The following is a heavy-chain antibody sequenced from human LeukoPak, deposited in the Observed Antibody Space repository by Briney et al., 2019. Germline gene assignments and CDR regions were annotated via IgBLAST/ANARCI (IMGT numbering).Heavy chain of an antibody. CDR3: ARAPSAKNSSPYFFDY. CDR1: GGSISSGGYY. D-gene: IGHD6-6*01. Sequence: SQTLSLTCTVSGGSISSGGYYWSWIRQHPGEGLEWIGYIYYSGSTNYNPSLKSRVTTSVDTSKNQFSLKLSSVTAADTAVYYCARAPSAKNSSPYFFDYWGQGTLVTVSS. CDR2: IYYSGST. V-gene: IGHV4-61*08. J-gene: IGHJ4*02.